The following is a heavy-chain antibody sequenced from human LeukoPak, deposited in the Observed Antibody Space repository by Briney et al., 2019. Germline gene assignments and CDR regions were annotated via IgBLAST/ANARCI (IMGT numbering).Heavy chain of an antibody. J-gene: IGHJ4*02. CDR2: ISSSSSTI. CDR1: GFTFSSYS. V-gene: IGHV3-48*04. CDR3: ARDPEWLEDGGDY. Sequence: PGGSLRLSCAASGFTFSSYSMNWVRQAPGKGLEWVSYISSSSSTIYYADSVKGRFTISRDNAKNSLYLQMNSLRAEDTAVYYCARDPEWLEDGGDYWGQGTLVTVSS. D-gene: IGHD6-19*01.